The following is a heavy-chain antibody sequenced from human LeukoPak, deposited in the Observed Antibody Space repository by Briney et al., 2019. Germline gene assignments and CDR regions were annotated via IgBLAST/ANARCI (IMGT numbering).Heavy chain of an antibody. Sequence: SETLSLTCTVSGGSISSGGYYWSWIRQHRGKGLEWIAYIYYSGSTYYNPSLKSRVTISVDTSKNQFSLKLSSVTAADTAVYYCARVYYDSSGYSYYFDYWGQGTLVTVSS. CDR3: ARVYYDSSGYSYYFDY. CDR2: IYYSGST. D-gene: IGHD3-22*01. J-gene: IGHJ4*02. CDR1: GGSISSGGYY. V-gene: IGHV4-31*03.